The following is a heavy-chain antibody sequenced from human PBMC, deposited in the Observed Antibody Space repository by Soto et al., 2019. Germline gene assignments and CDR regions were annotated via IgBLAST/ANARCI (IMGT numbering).Heavy chain of an antibody. CDR2: ISSSSSTI. D-gene: IGHD2-15*01. CDR3: AREPKPHRYCSGGSCYSFSYYYYMDV. CDR1: GFTFSSYS. Sequence: GGSLRLSCAASGFTFSSYSMNWVRQAPGKGLEWVSYISSSSSTIYYADSVKGRFTISRDNAKNSLYLQMNSLRAEDTAVYYCAREPKPHRYCSGGSCYSFSYYYYMDVWGKGTTVTVSS. V-gene: IGHV3-48*01. J-gene: IGHJ6*03.